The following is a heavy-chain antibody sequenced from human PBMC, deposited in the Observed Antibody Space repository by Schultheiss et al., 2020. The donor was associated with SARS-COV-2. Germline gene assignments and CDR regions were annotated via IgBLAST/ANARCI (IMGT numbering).Heavy chain of an antibody. V-gene: IGHV3-21*01. D-gene: IGHD3-22*01. Sequence: GGSLRLSCAASGFTFSSYWMHWVRQAPGKGLVWVSFISSSSHYIYYADSVKGRFTISRDNAKKSLYLQMNSLRAEDTAVYYCARPYDSSGYYYVVDAFDIWGQGTMVTVSS. CDR2: ISSSSHYI. J-gene: IGHJ3*02. CDR3: ARPYDSSGYYYVVDAFDI. CDR1: GFTFSSYW.